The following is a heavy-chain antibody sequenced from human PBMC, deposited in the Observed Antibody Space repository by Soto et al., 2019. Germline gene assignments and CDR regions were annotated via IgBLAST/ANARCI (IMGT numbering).Heavy chain of an antibody. J-gene: IGHJ6*03. CDR3: ARSGTQGDYYYYYYMDV. D-gene: IGHD1-1*01. Sequence: ASVKVSCKASGYTFTSYAMHWVRQAPGQRLEWMGWINAGNGNTKYSQKFQGRVTITRDTSASTAYMELSSLRSEDTAVYYCARSGTQGDYYYYYYMDVWGKGTTVTVSS. V-gene: IGHV1-3*01. CDR1: GYTFTSYA. CDR2: INAGNGNT.